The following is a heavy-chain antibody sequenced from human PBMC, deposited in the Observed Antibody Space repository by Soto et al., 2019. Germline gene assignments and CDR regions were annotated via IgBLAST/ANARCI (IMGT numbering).Heavy chain of an antibody. CDR3: ARAVLRVSPFDY. J-gene: IGHJ4*02. D-gene: IGHD2-21*01. CDR1: GGSVSSGSYY. Sequence: PSETLSLTXTVSGGSVSSGSYYWSWIRQPPGKGLEWIGYIYYSGSTNYNPSLKSRVTISVDTSKNQFSLKLSSVTAADTAVYYCARAVLRVSPFDYWGQGTLVTVSS. V-gene: IGHV4-61*01. CDR2: IYYSGST.